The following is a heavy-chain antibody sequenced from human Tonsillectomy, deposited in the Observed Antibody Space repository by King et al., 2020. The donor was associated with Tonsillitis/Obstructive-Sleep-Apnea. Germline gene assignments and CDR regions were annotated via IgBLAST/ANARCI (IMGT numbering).Heavy chain of an antibody. V-gene: IGHV3-7*01. Sequence: QLVQSGGGLVQPGGSLRLSCAASGFSFSAYWMSWVRQAPGKGLEWVANIKQDGSEKYYVDSVKGRFTISRDNAKNSLYLQMNSLRAEDTALYYCARDYYYGDSYFDLWGRGTLVTVSS. J-gene: IGHJ2*01. D-gene: IGHD4-17*01. CDR3: ARDYYYGDSYFDL. CDR1: GFSFSAYW. CDR2: IKQDGSEK.